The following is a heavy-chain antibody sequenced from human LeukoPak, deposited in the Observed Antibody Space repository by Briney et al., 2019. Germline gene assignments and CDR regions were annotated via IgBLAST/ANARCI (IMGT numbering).Heavy chain of an antibody. CDR3: ARHDYYGSGSYYKPLDY. V-gene: IGHV4-39*01. CDR2: IYYSGST. J-gene: IGHJ4*02. D-gene: IGHD3-10*01. CDR1: GGSISSSSYY. Sequence: SETLSLTCTVSGGSISSSSYYWGWIRQPPGKGLEWIGSIYYSGSTYYNPSLKSRVTISVDTSKNQFSLKLSSVTAADTAVYYCARHDYYGSGSYYKPLDYWGQGTPVTVSS.